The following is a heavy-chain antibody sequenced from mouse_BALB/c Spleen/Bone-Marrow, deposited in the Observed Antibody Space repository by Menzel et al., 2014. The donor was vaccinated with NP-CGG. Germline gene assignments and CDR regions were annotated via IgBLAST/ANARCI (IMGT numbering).Heavy chain of an antibody. CDR2: IYPGDGDT. V-gene: IGHV1-87*01. Sequence: VQVVESGAELARPGASVKLSCKASGYTFTSYWMQWVKQRPGQGLEWIGAIYPGDGDTRYTRKFKGKATLTADKSSSTAYMQLSSLASEDSAVYYCARGFPFDYWGQGTTLTVSS. CDR1: GYTFTSYW. J-gene: IGHJ2*01. CDR3: ARGFPFDY.